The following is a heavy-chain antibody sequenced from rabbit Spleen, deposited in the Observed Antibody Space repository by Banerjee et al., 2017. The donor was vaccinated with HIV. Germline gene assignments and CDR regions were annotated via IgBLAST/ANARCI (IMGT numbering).Heavy chain of an antibody. CDR2: IYAGSSGST. CDR3: ARQAYSTYFGYDYGHFHL. D-gene: IGHD6-1*01. Sequence: QEQLEESGGDLVKPEGSLTLTCTASGFSFSSYYYMCWVRQAPGKGPEWIACIYAGSSGSTYYASWAKGRFTISKTSSTTVTLQMTSLTAADTATYFCARQAYSTYFGYDYGHFHLWGPGTLVTVS. V-gene: IGHV1S45*01. J-gene: IGHJ6*01. CDR1: GFSFSSYYY.